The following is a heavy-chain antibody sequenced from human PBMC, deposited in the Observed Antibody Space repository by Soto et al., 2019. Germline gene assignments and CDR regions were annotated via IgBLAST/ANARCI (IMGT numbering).Heavy chain of an antibody. J-gene: IGHJ4*02. CDR2: ISTSDYT. Sequence: PGGSMRLSCTVSGFAFNNYGINWARQAPGKGLEWVSSISTSDYTYYSDSVKGRFTLSRDNAKNSVSLQMNTLRVEDTAVYYCAREGSILMPAVSDCWGQGTLVTASS. D-gene: IGHD2-2*01. CDR3: AREGSILMPAVSDC. V-gene: IGHV3-21*01. CDR1: GFAFNNYG.